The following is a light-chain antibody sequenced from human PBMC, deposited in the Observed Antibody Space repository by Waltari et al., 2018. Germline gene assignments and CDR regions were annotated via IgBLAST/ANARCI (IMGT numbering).Light chain of an antibody. CDR1: QSVLYPSNNKNY. CDR3: QQYYSTSALT. Sequence: DIVMTQSPDSLAVSLGERATINCKSSQSVLYPSNNKNYLAWYQQKPGQPPKLLIYWASTRESGVPDRFSGSGSGTDFTLTISSLQAEDVAVYYCQQYYSTSALTFGEGTKVEIK. V-gene: IGKV4-1*01. CDR2: WAS. J-gene: IGKJ4*01.